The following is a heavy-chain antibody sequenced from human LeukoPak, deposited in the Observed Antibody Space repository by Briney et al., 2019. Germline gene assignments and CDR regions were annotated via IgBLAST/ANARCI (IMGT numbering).Heavy chain of an antibody. CDR3: AKVGRGYSYGWADY. D-gene: IGHD5-18*01. J-gene: IGHJ4*02. Sequence: GGSLRLSCAASGFTFSNFAMHWVRQAPGKGLEWVAVISYDEDHKYYADSVKGRFTISRDNSKNTLYLQMNSLRAEDTAIYYCAKVGRGYSYGWADYWGQGTLVTVSS. V-gene: IGHV3-30*04. CDR2: ISYDEDHK. CDR1: GFTFSNFA.